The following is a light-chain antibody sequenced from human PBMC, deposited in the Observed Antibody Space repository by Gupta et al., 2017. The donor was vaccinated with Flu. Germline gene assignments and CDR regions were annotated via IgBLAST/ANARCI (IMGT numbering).Light chain of an antibody. CDR3: GAYASSNLYL. Sequence: QSALTQPPSASGSPEQSVTISCTGTSSDVGGFNSVSWYQHHPGKAPKLIIYEVTKRPSGVPDRFSGSKSGNTASLTVSGLQAEDEADCYCGAYASSNLYLFGGGTKVTVL. CDR2: EVT. J-gene: IGLJ3*02. V-gene: IGLV2-8*01. CDR1: SSDVGGFNS.